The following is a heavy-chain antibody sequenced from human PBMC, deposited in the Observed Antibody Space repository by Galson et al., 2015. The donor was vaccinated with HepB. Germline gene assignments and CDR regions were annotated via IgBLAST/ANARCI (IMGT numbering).Heavy chain of an antibody. CDR3: VRDLTIVGHYAGY. V-gene: IGHV1-18*01. J-gene: IGHJ4*02. D-gene: IGHD1-26*01. CDR2: INTYNGDT. CDR1: GYSFTNYG. Sequence: SVKVSCKASGYSFTNYGINWVRRAPGQGLEWMRWINTYNGDTKSAQRVQDRVTLTTDTSARTVYMELRSLRSDDTAVYYCVRDLTIVGHYAGYWGQGTLVTVSS.